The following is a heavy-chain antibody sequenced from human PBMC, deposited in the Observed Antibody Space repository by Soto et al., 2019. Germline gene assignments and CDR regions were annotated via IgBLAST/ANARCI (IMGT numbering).Heavy chain of an antibody. Sequence: SVKVSCKASGGTFSSYTITWVRQAPGQGLEWMGRIIPILGIANYAQNFQGRVTITADKSTSTAYMELSSLRSEDTAMYYCARDKRTGTTSIWGQGTLVTVSS. V-gene: IGHV1-69*04. CDR1: GGTFSSYT. CDR2: IIPILGIA. CDR3: ARDKRTGTTSI. D-gene: IGHD1-7*01. J-gene: IGHJ4*02.